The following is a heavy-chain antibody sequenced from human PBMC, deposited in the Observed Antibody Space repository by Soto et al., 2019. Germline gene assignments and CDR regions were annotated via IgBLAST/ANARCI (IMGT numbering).Heavy chain of an antibody. D-gene: IGHD5-18*01. CDR3: ARVVFSGYGFRIPQAHAFDI. CDR2: ISYDGSNK. Sequence: GGSLRLSCAASGFTFSRYAMHWVRQAPGKGLEWVAVISYDGSNKYYADSVKGRFTISRDNSKNTLYLQMNSLRAEDTAVYYCARVVFSGYGFRIPQAHAFDIWGQGTMVTVSS. CDR1: GFTFSRYA. J-gene: IGHJ3*02. V-gene: IGHV3-30-3*01.